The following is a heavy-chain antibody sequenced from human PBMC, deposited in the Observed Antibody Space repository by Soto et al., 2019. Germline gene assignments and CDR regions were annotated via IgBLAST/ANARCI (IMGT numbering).Heavy chain of an antibody. Sequence: QVKLQESGPGLVKHSETLFLTCSVSVCSDSNYFWSWFRQPPGKGLVWIGYSDHTGAYTFNPSLQCRASISVDTSKNKFSLRVKSVTAADTAVYYCASDLGEARGITVFDSWGQGILVTVSS. V-gene: IGHV4-59*02. J-gene: IGHJ5*01. CDR3: ASDLGEARGITVFDS. CDR1: VCSDSNYF. CDR2: SDHTGAY. D-gene: IGHD1-26*01.